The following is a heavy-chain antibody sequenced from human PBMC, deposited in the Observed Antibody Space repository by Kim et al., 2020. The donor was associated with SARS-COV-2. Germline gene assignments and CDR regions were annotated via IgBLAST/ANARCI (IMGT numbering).Heavy chain of an antibody. V-gene: IGHV4-61*07. D-gene: IGHD1-26*01. Sequence: NHTPSLTCRVPISVDTSKNQFSLKLSSVTAAETAVYYCARLLGGAFDIGGQGTMVSVSS. CDR3: ARLLGGAFDI. J-gene: IGHJ3*02.